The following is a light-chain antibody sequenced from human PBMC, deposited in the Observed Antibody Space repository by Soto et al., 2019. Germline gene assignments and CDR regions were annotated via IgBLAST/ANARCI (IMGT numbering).Light chain of an antibody. V-gene: IGKV1-39*01. CDR1: LNIGDS. Sequence: DIQMTPSPSSLSASVGDRVTITCRASLNIGDSLSWFQQKAGKPPTQLIYGASALQSGVPVRFSRSASGTDFTLSIRNMQREDFATDYCLQTYNLPRTFGQGTKVEFK. CDR3: LQTYNLPRT. CDR2: GAS. J-gene: IGKJ1*01.